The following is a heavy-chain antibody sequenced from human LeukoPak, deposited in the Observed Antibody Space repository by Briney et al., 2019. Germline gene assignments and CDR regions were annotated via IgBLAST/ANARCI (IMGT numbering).Heavy chain of an antibody. V-gene: IGHV3-74*01. CDR2: INSVGRSA. CDR1: GFTFSSYA. J-gene: IGHJ4*02. CDR3: AREPYYHDNSAYYLNYFDS. D-gene: IGHD3-22*01. Sequence: GRSLRLSCAASGFTFSSYAMHWVRQAPGKGLVWVSHINSVGRSATYADSVKGRFTISRDNAKNTLYLQMNSLRAEDTAVYYCAREPYYHDNSAYYLNYFDSWGQGTLVTVSS.